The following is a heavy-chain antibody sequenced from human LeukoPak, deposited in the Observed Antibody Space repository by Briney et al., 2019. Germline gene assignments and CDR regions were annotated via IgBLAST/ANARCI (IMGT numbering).Heavy chain of an antibody. Sequence: SETLSLTCTVSGVSISSSSYYWGWIRQPPGKGLEWIGSIYYSGSTYYNPSLKSRVTISVDTSKNQFSLKLSSVTAADTAVYYCARHKGYFDYWGQGTLVTVSS. V-gene: IGHV4-39*01. CDR1: GVSISSSSYY. CDR3: ARHKGYFDY. CDR2: IYYSGST. J-gene: IGHJ4*02.